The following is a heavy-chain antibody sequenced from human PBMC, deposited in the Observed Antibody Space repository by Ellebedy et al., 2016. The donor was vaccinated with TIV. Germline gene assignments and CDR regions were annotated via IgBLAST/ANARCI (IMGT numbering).Heavy chain of an antibody. CDR1: GFTFSSYG. CDR2: ISSSSKTR. D-gene: IGHD5-18*01. CDR3: ASSFGYNYGYFDY. Sequence: PGGSLRLSCAASGFTFSSYGMHWVRQAPGKGLEWVSYISSSSKTRYYVESVKGRFTISRDNAKNSLHLEMNSLRDEDTAVYYCASSFGYNYGYFDYWGQGTLVTVSS. J-gene: IGHJ4*02. V-gene: IGHV3-48*02.